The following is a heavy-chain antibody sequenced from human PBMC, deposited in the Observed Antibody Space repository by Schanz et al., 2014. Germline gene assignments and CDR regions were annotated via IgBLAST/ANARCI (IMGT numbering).Heavy chain of an antibody. CDR3: ASGVHVSSLQKGLQF. Sequence: EVQLLESGGGLVRPGGSLRLSCAVSGFTVSSNHMSWVRQAPGKGPEWLSYIATSSSTRHYADSVKGRVTISRDNAKNSVSLQMRRLRVEDTAVYYCASGVHVSSLQKGLQFWGRGTLVIVSS. CDR1: GFTVSSNH. CDR2: IATSSSTR. V-gene: IGHV3-48*01. J-gene: IGHJ1*01. D-gene: IGHD3-10*01.